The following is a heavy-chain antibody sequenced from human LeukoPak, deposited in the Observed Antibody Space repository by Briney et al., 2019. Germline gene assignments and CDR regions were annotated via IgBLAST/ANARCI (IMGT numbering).Heavy chain of an antibody. Sequence: GGSLRLSCAASGFTFDDYAMHWARQAPGKGLEWVSGISWNSGSIGYADSVKGRFTISRDNAKNSLYLQMNSLRAEDTALYYCAKAIGADDYGMDVWGQGTTVTVSS. V-gene: IGHV3-9*01. CDR1: GFTFDDYA. D-gene: IGHD4/OR15-4a*01. CDR3: AKAIGADDYGMDV. J-gene: IGHJ6*02. CDR2: ISWNSGSI.